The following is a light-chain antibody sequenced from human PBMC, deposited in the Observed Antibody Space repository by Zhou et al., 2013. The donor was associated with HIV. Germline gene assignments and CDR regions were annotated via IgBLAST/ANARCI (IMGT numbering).Light chain of an antibody. CDR3: LQSVQLPPT. J-gene: IGKJ1*01. V-gene: IGKV2D-29*01. CDR2: EVS. CDR1: QSLLHSDGKTY. Sequence: DIVMTQTPVSLAVTPGQPASISCKSSQSLLHSDGKTYLYWHLQKPGQPPHLLIYEVSNRFSGVSDRFNGSGSGTNFTLTISRVEAEDAGVYYCLQSVQLPPTFGQGTKVEIK.